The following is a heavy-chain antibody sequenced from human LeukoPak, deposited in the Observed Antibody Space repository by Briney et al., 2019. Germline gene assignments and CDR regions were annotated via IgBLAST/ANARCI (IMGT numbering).Heavy chain of an antibody. CDR2: ISSSSSYI. V-gene: IGHV3-21*01. CDR1: GFTFSSYS. CDR3: ARGYGSGSYSWGINYYYYYMDV. D-gene: IGHD3-10*01. J-gene: IGHJ6*03. Sequence: PGGSLRLSCAASGFTFSSYSMNWVRQAPGKGLELVSSISSSSSYIYYADSVKGRFTISRDNAKNSLYLQMNSLRAEDTAVYYCARGYGSGSYSWGINYYYYYMDVWGKGTTVTVSS.